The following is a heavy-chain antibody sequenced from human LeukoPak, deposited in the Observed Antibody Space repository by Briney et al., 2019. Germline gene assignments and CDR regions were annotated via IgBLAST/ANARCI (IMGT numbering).Heavy chain of an antibody. CDR3: ARVTPYYYYGMDV. V-gene: IGHV4-59*01. J-gene: IGHJ6*01. D-gene: IGHD4-23*01. CDR1: GGSFSGYY. CDR2: INYSGST. Sequence: KPSETLSLTCAVYGGSFSGYYWSWIRQPPGKGLEWIGYINYSGSTNYNPSLKSRVTISVDTSKNQFSLKLSSVTAADTAVYYCARVTPYYYYGMDVWGQGTTVTVSS.